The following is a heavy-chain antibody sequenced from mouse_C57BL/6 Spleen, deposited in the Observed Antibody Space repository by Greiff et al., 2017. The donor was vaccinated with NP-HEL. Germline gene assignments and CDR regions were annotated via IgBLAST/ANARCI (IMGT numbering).Heavy chain of an antibody. V-gene: IGHV1-26*01. Sequence: EVQLQQSGPELVKPGASVKISCKASGYTFTDYYMNWVKQSHGKSLEWIGDINPNNGGTSYNQKFKGKATLTVDKSSSTAYMERRSLTSEDSAVYYCARRTVEYYFDYWGQGTTLTVSS. CDR1: GYTFTDYY. J-gene: IGHJ2*01. D-gene: IGHD1-1*01. CDR2: INPNNGGT. CDR3: ARRTVEYYFDY.